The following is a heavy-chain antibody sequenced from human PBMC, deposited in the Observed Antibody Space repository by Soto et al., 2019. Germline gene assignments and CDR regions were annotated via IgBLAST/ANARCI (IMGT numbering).Heavy chain of an antibody. CDR3: ARDKAYGLDV. J-gene: IGHJ6*02. CDR2: ISPNGGST. V-gene: IGHV3-64*04. CDR1: GFTFSSYG. Sequence: GGSLRLSCSASGFTFSSYGMHWVRQAPGKGLEYVSTISPNGGSTYYADSVKGRFTISRDNAENILYLQMNSLRAEDTAVYYCARDKAYGLDVWGQGTTVTVSS.